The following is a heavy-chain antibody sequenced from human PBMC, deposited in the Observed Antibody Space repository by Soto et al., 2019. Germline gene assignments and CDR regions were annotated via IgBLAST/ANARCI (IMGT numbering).Heavy chain of an antibody. Sequence: PSETLSLTCTVSGGSVGSGSYYWNWIRQPPGKGLEWIGYIYYSGSRNYNPSLKSRVTMSVDTSKNQFSMKVSSVTAADTAVYYCARANYFDRSGPFAYWGPGTLVPVSS. CDR2: IYYSGSR. D-gene: IGHD2-15*01. CDR3: ARANYFDRSGPFAY. V-gene: IGHV4-61*01. CDR1: GGSVGSGSYY. J-gene: IGHJ4*02.